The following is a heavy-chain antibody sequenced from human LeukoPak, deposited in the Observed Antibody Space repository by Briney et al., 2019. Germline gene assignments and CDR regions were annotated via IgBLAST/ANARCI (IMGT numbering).Heavy chain of an antibody. Sequence: GGSLRLSCAASGFTFSSYSMNWVRQAPGKGLEWVSSISSSSSYIYYADSVKGRFTISRDNAKNSLYLQMNSLRAEDTAVYYCAKALWSSQESQRWGQGTLVTVSS. V-gene: IGHV3-21*01. CDR2: ISSSSSYI. J-gene: IGHJ1*01. CDR1: GFTFSSYS. CDR3: AKALWSSQESQR. D-gene: IGHD3-3*01.